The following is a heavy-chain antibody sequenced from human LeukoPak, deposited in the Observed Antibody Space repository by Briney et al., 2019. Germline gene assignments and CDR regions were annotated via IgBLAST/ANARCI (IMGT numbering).Heavy chain of an antibody. Sequence: PSETLSLTCTVSGGSISSSSYYWGWIRQPPGKGLEWIGSIYYSGSTYYNPSLKSRATISVDTSKNQFSLKLSSVTAADTAVYYCARHSIQLWLRDYYFDYWGQGTLVTVSS. CDR1: GGSISSSSYY. J-gene: IGHJ4*02. V-gene: IGHV4-39*01. CDR3: ARHSIQLWLRDYYFDY. CDR2: IYYSGST. D-gene: IGHD5-18*01.